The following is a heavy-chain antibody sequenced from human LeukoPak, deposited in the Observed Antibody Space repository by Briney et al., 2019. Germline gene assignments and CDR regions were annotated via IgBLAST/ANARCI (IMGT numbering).Heavy chain of an antibody. CDR3: VGLGESNAFDI. CDR1: GFTFSNYG. V-gene: IGHV3-21*01. D-gene: IGHD3-16*01. CDR2: ISSSSTYI. Sequence: PGGSLRLSCAASGFTFSNYGMNWVRQAPGKGLEWVSYISSSSTYIYYADSVKGRFTISRDNAKNSLYLQMNSLRAEDTAVYYCVGLGESNAFDIWGQGTMVTVSS. J-gene: IGHJ3*02.